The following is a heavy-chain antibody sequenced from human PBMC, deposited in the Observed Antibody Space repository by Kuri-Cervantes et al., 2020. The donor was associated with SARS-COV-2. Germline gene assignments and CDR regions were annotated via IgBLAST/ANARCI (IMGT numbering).Heavy chain of an antibody. CDR1: GFTFKTCA. Sequence: TLKISCAASGFTFKTCAMHWVRQAPGKGLEWVAMISSDGINKSYADSVKGRFTISRDNSRNTLYLQIISLRTEDTAVFYCARARVGVFDFWGQGALVTVSS. V-gene: IGHV3-30*04. CDR3: ARARVGVFDF. D-gene: IGHD2-21*01. CDR2: ISSDGINK. J-gene: IGHJ4*02.